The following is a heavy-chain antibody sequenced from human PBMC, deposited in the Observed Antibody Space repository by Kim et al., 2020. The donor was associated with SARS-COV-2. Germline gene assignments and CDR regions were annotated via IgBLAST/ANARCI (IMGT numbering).Heavy chain of an antibody. Sequence: GGSLRLSCAASGFTFSSYAMNWVRQAPGKGLEWVAVISYDGSNKYYADSVKGRFTISRDNSKNTLYLQMNSLRAEDTAVYYCAREEVMVDAFDIWGQGTMVTVSS. J-gene: IGHJ3*02. CDR2: ISYDGSNK. D-gene: IGHD3-10*01. CDR1: GFTFSSYA. CDR3: AREEVMVDAFDI. V-gene: IGHV3-30-3*01.